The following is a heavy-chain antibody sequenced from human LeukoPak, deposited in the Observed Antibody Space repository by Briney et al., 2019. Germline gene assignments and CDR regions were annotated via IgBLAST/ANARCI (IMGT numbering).Heavy chain of an antibody. CDR2: ISSSSSYI. V-gene: IGHV3-21*01. J-gene: IGHJ4*02. Sequence: GGSLRLSCAASGFTFSSYSMNWVRQAPGKGLEWVSSISSSSSYIYYADSVKGRFTISRDNAKNSLYLQMNSLRAEDTAVYYCAVVVAAIIDYWAREPWSPSPQ. CDR1: GFTFSSYS. CDR3: AVVVAAIIDY. D-gene: IGHD2-15*01.